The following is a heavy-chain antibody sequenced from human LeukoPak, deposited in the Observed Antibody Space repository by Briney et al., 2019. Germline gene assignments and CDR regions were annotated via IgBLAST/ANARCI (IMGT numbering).Heavy chain of an antibody. J-gene: IGHJ4*02. CDR1: DDSITMYY. Sequence: SETLSLTCTVSDDSITMYYWTWIRQPPGKGLEWTGYVDHTGSTNFNPSLNGRVSISRDTSKNLFSLKLSSVTAADTAVYYCAKSPPLYYYDSSCFDYWGQGTLVTVSS. V-gene: IGHV4-59*12. D-gene: IGHD3-22*01. CDR2: VDHTGST. CDR3: AKSPPLYYYDSSCFDY.